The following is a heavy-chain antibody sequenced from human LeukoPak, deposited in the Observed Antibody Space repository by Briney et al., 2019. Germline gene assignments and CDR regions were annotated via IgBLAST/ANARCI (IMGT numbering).Heavy chain of an antibody. J-gene: IGHJ4*02. Sequence: PSETLSLTCTVSGGSMTTHHWNWIRQTPGKGLEWIGYVFDSGRTRENPSLKSRVTLSADTSKNQLSLRLSSVTAADTAVYYCTTIKRGNIFGYFDFWGQGILVTVSS. CDR1: GGSMTTHH. V-gene: IGHV4-59*11. CDR2: VFDSGRT. D-gene: IGHD5-18*01. CDR3: TTIKRGNIFGYFDF.